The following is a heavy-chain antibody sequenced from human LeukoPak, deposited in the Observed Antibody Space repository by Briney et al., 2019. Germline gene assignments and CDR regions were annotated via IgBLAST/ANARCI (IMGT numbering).Heavy chain of an antibody. CDR3: ARGSRIGDGNNYFNS. Sequence: GASVKVSCKASGYTFTGYYIHWVRQAPGQGLEWMGRINPNTGGTIYALEFQGRVTMTRDTSISTVYMELSRLASDDTAVYYCARGSRIGDGNNYFNSWGQGTLLTVSS. J-gene: IGHJ4*02. CDR2: INPNTGGT. V-gene: IGHV1-2*06. D-gene: IGHD5-24*01. CDR1: GYTFTGYY.